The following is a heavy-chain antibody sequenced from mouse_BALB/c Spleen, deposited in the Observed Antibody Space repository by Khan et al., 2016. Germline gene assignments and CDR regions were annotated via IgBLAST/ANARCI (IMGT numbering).Heavy chain of an antibody. V-gene: IGHV1-77*01. CDR3: ARGIYYGYY. Sequence: QVQLKQSGPELVKPGASVKMSCKASGYTITDYVISWVKQKTGQGLEWIGEIYPGSGTTYYKEKFKGKATLTADRSSNTAYMQLSRLTSEDSAVYFCARGIYYGYYWGQGTTLTVSS. CDR2: IYPGSGTT. CDR1: GYTITDYV. J-gene: IGHJ2*01. D-gene: IGHD2-2*01.